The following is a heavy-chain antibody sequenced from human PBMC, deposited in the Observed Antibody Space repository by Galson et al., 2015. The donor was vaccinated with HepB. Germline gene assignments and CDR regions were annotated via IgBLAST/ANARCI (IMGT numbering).Heavy chain of an antibody. J-gene: IGHJ3*02. V-gene: IGHV3-9*01. CDR3: AKESYCSGGSCYSERVRYHDAFDI. CDR1: GFTFDDYA. D-gene: IGHD2-15*01. CDR2: ISWNSGSI. Sequence: SLRLSCAASGFTFDDYAMHWVRQAPGKGLEWVSGISWNSGSIGYADSVKGRFTISRDNAKNSLYLQMNSLRAEDTALYYCAKESYCSGGSCYSERVRYHDAFDIWGQGTMVTVSS.